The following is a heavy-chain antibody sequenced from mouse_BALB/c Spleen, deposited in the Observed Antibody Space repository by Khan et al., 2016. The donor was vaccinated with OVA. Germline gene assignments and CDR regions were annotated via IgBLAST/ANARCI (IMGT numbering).Heavy chain of an antibody. V-gene: IGHV2-6-7*01. CDR3: ARAYYANYREAMDY. J-gene: IGHJ4*01. CDR2: ILGDGST. Sequence: VQLVESGPGPVAPSQSLSITCTVSGFSLTGYGVNWGRQPPGKGLEWLGMILGDGSTDYNSALKSRLSISKDNSKSQVFLNMNSLQTDDTARYYCARAYYANYREAMDYWGQGTSVTVSS. D-gene: IGHD2-10*01. CDR1: GFSLTGYG.